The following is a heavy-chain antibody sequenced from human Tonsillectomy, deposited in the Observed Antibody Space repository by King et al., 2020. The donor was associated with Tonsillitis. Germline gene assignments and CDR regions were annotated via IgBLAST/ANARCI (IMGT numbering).Heavy chain of an antibody. Sequence: LQLQESGPGLVKPSETLSLTCTVSGGSISSSTYYWGWIRQPPGKGLEWIGSIYYSGSTHYNPSLKSRVTISVDTSKNQFSLKVSSVTAADTAVYYCARLYRGYDVFDYWGQGTLVTVSS. CDR2: IYYSGST. J-gene: IGHJ4*02. D-gene: IGHD5-12*01. CDR3: ARLYRGYDVFDY. V-gene: IGHV4-39*01. CDR1: GGSISSSTYY.